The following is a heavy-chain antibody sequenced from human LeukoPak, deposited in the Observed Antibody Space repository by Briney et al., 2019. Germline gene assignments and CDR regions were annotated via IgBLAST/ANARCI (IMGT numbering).Heavy chain of an antibody. V-gene: IGHV3-23*01. Sequence: GGSLRLSCAASGFTFSSYAMSWVRQAPGKGLEWVSAISGSGGSTYYADSVKGRFTISRDNSKNTLYLQMNSLRAEDTATYYCAKNGDRGAYCSGGTCYPFYYYYMDVWGKGTTVTISS. CDR2: ISGSGGST. CDR3: AKNGDRGAYCSGGTCYPFYYYYMDV. CDR1: GFTFSSYA. J-gene: IGHJ6*03. D-gene: IGHD2-15*01.